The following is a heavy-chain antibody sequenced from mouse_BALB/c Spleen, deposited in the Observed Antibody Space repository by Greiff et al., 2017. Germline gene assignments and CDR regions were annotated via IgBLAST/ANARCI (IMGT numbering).Heavy chain of an antibody. CDR2: LSSGGGST. CDR3: ARDLGYYAMDY. V-gene: IGHV5-12-1*01. CDR1: GFAFSSYD. D-gene: IGHD4-1*01. Sequence: EVKLMESGGGLVKPGGSLKLSCAASGFAFSSYDMSWVRQTPEKRLEWVAYLSSGGGSTYYPDTVKGRFTISRDNAKNNLYLQMSSLKSEDTAMYYCARDLGYYAMDYWGQGTSGTVSS. J-gene: IGHJ4*01.